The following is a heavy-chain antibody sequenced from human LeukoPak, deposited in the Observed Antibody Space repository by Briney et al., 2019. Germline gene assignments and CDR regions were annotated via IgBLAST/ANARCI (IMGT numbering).Heavy chain of an antibody. Sequence: SETLSLTCTVSGGSISSGGYYWSWIRQHPGKGLEWIGYIYYSGSTYYNPSLKSRVTISVDTSKNQFSLKLSSVTAADTAVYYCAREFWIFGFLSPKDKEGFDYWGQGTLVTVSS. V-gene: IGHV4-31*03. CDR2: IYYSGST. CDR3: AREFWIFGFLSPKDKEGFDY. J-gene: IGHJ4*02. CDR1: GGSISSGGYY. D-gene: IGHD3-3*01.